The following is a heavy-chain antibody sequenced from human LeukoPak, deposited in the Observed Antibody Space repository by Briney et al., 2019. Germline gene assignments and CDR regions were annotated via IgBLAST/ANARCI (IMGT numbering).Heavy chain of an antibody. CDR1: GGSMSSGSYD. D-gene: IGHD5-18*01. V-gene: IGHV4-61*02. CDR3: ARERTDTSMDY. CDR2: IYTSGST. J-gene: IGHJ4*02. Sequence: SETLSLTCTVSGGSMSSGSYDWTWIRPPAGNGLEWIGRIYTSGSTNHNPSLKSRVTISLDTSKNQFSLKLISVTAADTAVYFCARERTDTSMDYWGQGTLVTVSS.